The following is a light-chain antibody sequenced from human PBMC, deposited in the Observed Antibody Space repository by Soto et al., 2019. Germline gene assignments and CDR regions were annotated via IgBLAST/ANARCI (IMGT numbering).Light chain of an antibody. CDR1: RAFAGS. CDR3: QQFNNYPLT. V-gene: IGKV1D-13*01. Sequence: AIQLTQSPSSLSASVGDRVTITCREIRAFAGSLAWYQQKPGTAPKLLIYDASDLETGVPSRFSGSGSGTDFTLTISSLQPEDFATYYCQQFNNYPLTFGQGTRLEIK. CDR2: DAS. J-gene: IGKJ5*01.